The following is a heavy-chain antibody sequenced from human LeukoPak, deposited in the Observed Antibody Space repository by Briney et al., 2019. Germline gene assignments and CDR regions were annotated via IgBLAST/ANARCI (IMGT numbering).Heavy chain of an antibody. CDR2: IHVGNGNT. V-gene: IGHV1-3*01. D-gene: IGHD3-10*01. CDR1: RYPFTSYA. CDR3: ARVDGSGPNAPNDC. Sequence: GASVKISCKASRYPFTSYAMHWVRQAPGQRLEWMGWIHVGNGNTEYSQKFQGRVTITRDTPATTTYMELSSLRSEDTAVYYCARVDGSGPNAPNDCWGQGFLVTVSS. J-gene: IGHJ4*02.